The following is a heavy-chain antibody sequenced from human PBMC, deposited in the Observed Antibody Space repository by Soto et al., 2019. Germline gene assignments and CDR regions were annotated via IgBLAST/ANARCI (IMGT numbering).Heavy chain of an antibody. CDR3: AKMGISTTSSFDN. D-gene: IGHD1-26*01. CDR1: GFTFSSYA. V-gene: IGHV3-30-3*02. CDR2: ISYDGSNK. J-gene: IGHJ4*02. Sequence: PGGSLRLSCAASGFTFSSYAMHWVRQAPGKGLEWVAVISYDGSNKYYADSVKGRFTISRDNSKNTLYLQMNKLRVEDTAVYYCAKMGISTTSSFDNWGQGILVTVSS.